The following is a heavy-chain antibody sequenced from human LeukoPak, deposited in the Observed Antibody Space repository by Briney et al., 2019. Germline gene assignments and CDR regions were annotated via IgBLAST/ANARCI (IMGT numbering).Heavy chain of an antibody. J-gene: IGHJ4*02. V-gene: IGHV3-23*01. CDR1: GFTFSSYA. D-gene: IGHD6-19*01. CDR2: FSGSGDTT. Sequence: PGGSPRLSCAASGFTFSSYAMNWVRQAPGKGLEWVSTFSGSGDTTYYADSVKGRFAISTDNSKNTLYLQMDSLRAEDTAVYYCAKSYSSGWFGLYFDSWGQGTLATVSS. CDR3: AKSYSSGWFGLYFDS.